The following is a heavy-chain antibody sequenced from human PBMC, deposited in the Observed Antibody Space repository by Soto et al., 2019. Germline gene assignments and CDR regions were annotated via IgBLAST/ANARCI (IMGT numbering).Heavy chain of an antibody. CDR2: ISAYNGNT. V-gene: IGHV1-18*01. J-gene: IGHJ4*02. Sequence: GASVKVSCKASGYTFTSYGISWVRQAPGQGLEWMGWISAYNGNTNYAQKLQGRVTMTTDTSTSTAYMELRSLRSDDTAVYYCARDRPFTLNYYGSGHGFDYWGQGTLVTVSS. D-gene: IGHD3-10*01. CDR1: GYTFTSYG. CDR3: ARDRPFTLNYYGSGHGFDY.